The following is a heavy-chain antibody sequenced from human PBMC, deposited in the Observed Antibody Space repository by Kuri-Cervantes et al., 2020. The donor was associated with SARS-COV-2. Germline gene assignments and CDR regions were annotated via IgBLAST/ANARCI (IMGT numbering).Heavy chain of an antibody. V-gene: IGHV4-61*05. J-gene: IGHJ2*01. Sequence: SETLSLTCTVSGGSISSSSYYWAWIRQPPGKGLEWIGYIYYSGSTNYNPSLKSRVTISVDTSKNQFSLKLSSVTAADTAVHYCARREYWYFDLWGRGTLVTVSS. CDR3: ARREYWYFDL. CDR1: GGSISSSSYY. CDR2: IYYSGST. D-gene: IGHD1-26*01.